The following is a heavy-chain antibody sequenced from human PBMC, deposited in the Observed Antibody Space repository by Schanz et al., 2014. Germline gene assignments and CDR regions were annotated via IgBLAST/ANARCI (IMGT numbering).Heavy chain of an antibody. CDR3: ARDRRNADLDY. D-gene: IGHD1-1*01. Sequence: EVQLVESGGGLVQPGGSLRLSCVASGFTFSNYWMTWVRQAPGMGLEWVSAISGRDGSTYYADSVRGRFTISRDNSKNTLYLEMNSLRAEDTALYYCARDRRNADLDYWGQGTLVTVSS. J-gene: IGHJ4*02. CDR2: ISGRDGST. V-gene: IGHV3-23*04. CDR1: GFTFSNYW.